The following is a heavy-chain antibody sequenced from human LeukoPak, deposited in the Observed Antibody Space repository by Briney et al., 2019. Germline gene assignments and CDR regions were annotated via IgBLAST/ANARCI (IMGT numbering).Heavy chain of an antibody. J-gene: IGHJ4*02. V-gene: IGHV3-53*01. CDR1: GLTLSYNY. CDR3: ASTPPRYLGYFDY. D-gene: IGHD3-9*01. CDR2: ICSGGST. Sequence: GGSLRLSCAASGLTLSYNYMSWVRQAPGKGVEGGSVICSGGSTYYADSVKGRFTISRDNSKNTLYFQMNSLRAEDTAVYYCASTPPRYLGYFDYWGQGTLVTVSS.